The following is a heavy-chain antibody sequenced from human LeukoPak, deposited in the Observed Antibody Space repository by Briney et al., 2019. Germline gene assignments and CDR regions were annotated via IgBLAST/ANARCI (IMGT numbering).Heavy chain of an antibody. J-gene: IGHJ3*02. D-gene: IGHD1-14*01. CDR1: GGSISSSSYY. V-gene: IGHV4-39*07. CDR2: IYYSGST. CDR3: ARDRNDAFDI. Sequence: SETLSLTCTVSGGSISSSSYYWGWIRQPPGKGLEWIGSIYYSGSTYYNPSLKSRVTISVDTSKNQFSLKLSSVTAADTAVYYCARDRNDAFDIWGQGTMVTVSS.